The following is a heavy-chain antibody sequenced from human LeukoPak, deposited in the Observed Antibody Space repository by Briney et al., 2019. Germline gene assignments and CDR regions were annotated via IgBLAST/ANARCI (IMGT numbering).Heavy chain of an antibody. D-gene: IGHD2-15*01. CDR3: AKGDIVVVEN. CDR1: GRAIKLYM. Sequence: GGSLRLSYAASGRAIKLYMMNWVRQAPGKGLEWVSYISSSGSTIYYADSVKGRFTISRDNAKNSLYLQMNSLRAEDTAVYYCAKGDIVVVENWGQGTLVTVSS. V-gene: IGHV3-48*04. J-gene: IGHJ4*02. CDR2: ISSSGSTI.